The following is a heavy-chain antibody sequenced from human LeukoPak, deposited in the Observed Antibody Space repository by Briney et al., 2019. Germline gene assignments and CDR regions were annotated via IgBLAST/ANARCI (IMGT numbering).Heavy chain of an antibody. CDR3: ARDEGSSENWNYAQY. Sequence: GGSLRLSCAASGFTFSSYWMSWVRQAPGKGLEWVANIKQDGSEKYYVDSVKGRFTISRDNAKNSLYLQMNSLRAEDTAVYYCARDEGSSENWNYAQYWGQGTLVTVSS. CDR1: GFTFSSYW. CDR2: IKQDGSEK. V-gene: IGHV3-7*01. J-gene: IGHJ4*02. D-gene: IGHD1-7*01.